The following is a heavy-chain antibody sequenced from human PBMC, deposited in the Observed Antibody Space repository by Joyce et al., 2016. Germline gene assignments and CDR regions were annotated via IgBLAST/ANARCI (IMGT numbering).Heavy chain of an antibody. CDR2: IYPGHSET. CDR3: GRQKGFGELWDGMDV. V-gene: IGHV5-51*01. D-gene: IGHD3-10*01. J-gene: IGHJ6*02. CDR1: GDIFSSDW. Sequence: EVQLVQSGEEVKKPGESLKISCKGSGDIFSSDWIGWVRQMHGKGLEWMGIIYPGHSETRDSPSFQGQVTMSGDKSISTAYLQWTSLKASDSAMYYCGRQKGFGELWDGMDVWGQGTTVTVSS.